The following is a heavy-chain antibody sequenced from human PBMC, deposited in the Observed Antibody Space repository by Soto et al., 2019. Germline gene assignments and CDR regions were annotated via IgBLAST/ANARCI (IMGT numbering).Heavy chain of an antibody. Sequence: SETLSLTCAVYGGSFSGYYWSWIRQPPGKGLEWIGNIYYSGSTYYNPSLKSRVTISVETSKSQFSLKLSSVTAADTAVYYCAGGDYYHSSGYYFYYYTMDVWGQGTTVTVSS. CDR3: AGGDYYHSSGYYFYYYTMDV. CDR2: IYYSGST. D-gene: IGHD3-22*01. CDR1: GGSFSGYY. J-gene: IGHJ6*02. V-gene: IGHV4-34*01.